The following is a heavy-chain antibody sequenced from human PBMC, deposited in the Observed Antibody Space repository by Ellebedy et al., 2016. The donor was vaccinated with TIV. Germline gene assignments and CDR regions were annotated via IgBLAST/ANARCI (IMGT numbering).Heavy chain of an antibody. CDR1: RFSFRSYW. D-gene: IGHD4-17*01. Sequence: GESLKISCAASRFSFRSYWMTWVRQPPGKGLEWVANINQDGSDTYYVDSVRGRFTIARDNAKNSLYLQMNSLRAEDTSVYYCATDGSYGDYRFPAHAFTMWGQGTVVAVSS. CDR2: INQDGSDT. CDR3: ATDGSYGDYRFPAHAFTM. J-gene: IGHJ3*02. V-gene: IGHV3-7*01.